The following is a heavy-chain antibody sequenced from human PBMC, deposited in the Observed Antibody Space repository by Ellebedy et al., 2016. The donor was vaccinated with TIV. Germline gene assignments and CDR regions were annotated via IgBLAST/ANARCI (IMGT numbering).Heavy chain of an antibody. V-gene: IGHV1-69*13. CDR2: IIPIFGTA. J-gene: IGHJ6*02. CDR1: GGTFSSYT. CDR3: AYGRSTVTLSYYYYGIDV. Sequence: ASVKVSXXASGGTFSSYTISWVRQAPGQGLEWMGGIIPIFGTANYAQKFQDRVTITADESTRTAYMELSSLRSEDTAVYYCAYGRSTVTLSYYYYGIDVWGQGTTVTVSS. D-gene: IGHD4-17*01.